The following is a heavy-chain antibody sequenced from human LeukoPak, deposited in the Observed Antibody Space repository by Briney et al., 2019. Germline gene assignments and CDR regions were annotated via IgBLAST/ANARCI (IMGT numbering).Heavy chain of an antibody. CDR1: GGSISSSSYY. J-gene: IGHJ3*02. CDR3: AKSNSYGLVDI. CDR2: MYYSGST. V-gene: IGHV4-39*07. D-gene: IGHD3-16*02. Sequence: KLSETLSLTCNVSGGSISSSSYYWGWIRQPPGKGLEWIGSMYYSGSTYYSPSLRSRVTISLDTSRNQFSLKLNSVTAADTAVYYCAKSNSYGLVDIWGQGTMVTVSS.